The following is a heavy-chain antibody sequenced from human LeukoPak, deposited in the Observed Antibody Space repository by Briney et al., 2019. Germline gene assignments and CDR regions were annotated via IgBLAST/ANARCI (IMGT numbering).Heavy chain of an antibody. CDR2: IYYSGST. J-gene: IGHJ4*02. CDR1: GGSISSSSYY. V-gene: IGHV4-39*07. Sequence: SETLSLTCTVSGGSISSSSYYWGWIRQPPGKGLEWIGSIYYSGSTYYNPSLKSRVTISVDTSKNQFSLKLSSVTAADTAVYYCARGLPKRYYYDSSGYYYWGQGTLVTVSS. D-gene: IGHD3-22*01. CDR3: ARGLPKRYYYDSSGYYY.